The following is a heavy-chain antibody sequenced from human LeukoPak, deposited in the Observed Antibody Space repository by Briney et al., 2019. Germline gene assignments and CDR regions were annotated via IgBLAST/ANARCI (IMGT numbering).Heavy chain of an antibody. CDR3: TTGRGDCGDYVQDYFDY. V-gene: IGHV3-15*01. CDR1: GFTFSNAW. D-gene: IGHD4-17*01. Sequence: GGSLRLSCAASGFTFSNAWMSWVRQAPGKGLEWVGRIKSKTDGGTTDYAAPVKGRFTISRDDSKNTLYLQMNSLKTEDTAVYYCTTGRGDCGDYVQDYFDYWGQGTLVTVSS. CDR2: IKSKTDGGTT. J-gene: IGHJ4*02.